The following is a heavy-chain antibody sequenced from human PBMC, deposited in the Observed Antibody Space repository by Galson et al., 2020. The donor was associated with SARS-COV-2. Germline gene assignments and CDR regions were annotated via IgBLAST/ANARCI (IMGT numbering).Heavy chain of an antibody. Sequence: GGSLRLSCAASGFTFSSYAMHWVRQAPGKGLEWVAVISYDGSNKYYADSVKGRFTISRDNSMNTLYVQMNSLRAEDTAVYYWARGLGSSSVRRLPYYCMDVWGKGTTVTGSS. J-gene: IGHJ6*03. CDR3: ARGLGSSSVRRLPYYCMDV. V-gene: IGHV3-30*01. CDR2: ISYDGSNK. CDR1: GFTFSSYA. D-gene: IGHD6-13*01.